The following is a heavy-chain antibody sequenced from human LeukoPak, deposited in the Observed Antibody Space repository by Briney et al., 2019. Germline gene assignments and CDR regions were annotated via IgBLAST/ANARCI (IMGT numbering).Heavy chain of an antibody. J-gene: IGHJ2*01. D-gene: IGHD3-16*01. CDR2: IHSGGST. CDR3: ARMGDDLYWYFDL. V-gene: IGHV3-53*01. CDR1: GFTVSSNY. Sequence: PGGSLRLSCAASGFTVSSNYMSWVRQAPGKGLEWVSVIHSGGSTYYADSVKGRFTTSRDNSKNTLYLQMNSLRAEDTAVYYCARMGDDLYWYFDLWGRGTLVTVSS.